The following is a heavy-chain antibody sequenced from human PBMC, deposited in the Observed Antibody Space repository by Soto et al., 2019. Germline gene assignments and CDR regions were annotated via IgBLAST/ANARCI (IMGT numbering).Heavy chain of an antibody. CDR3: ARKDFWNGYYYGMDV. CDR1: GYTFTSYY. CDR2: INPSGGST. J-gene: IGHJ6*02. V-gene: IGHV1-46*01. D-gene: IGHD3-3*01. Sequence: ASVKVSCKASGYTFTSYYMHWVRQAPGQGLEWMGIINPSGGSTSYAQKFQGRVTMTRDTSTSTVYMELSSLRSEDTAVYYCARKDFWNGYYYGMDVWGQGTTVTVSS.